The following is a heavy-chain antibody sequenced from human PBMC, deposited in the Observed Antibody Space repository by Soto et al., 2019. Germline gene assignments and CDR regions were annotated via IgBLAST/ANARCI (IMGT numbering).Heavy chain of an antibody. CDR2: IFSNDEK. D-gene: IGHD2-2*01. Sequence: VSGPTLVKPPETLTLTLTLSGFSLRNARMGVSWIRQPPGKALEWLAHIFSNDEKSYSTSLKSRLTISKDTSKSQVVLTMTNMDPVDTATYYCARYCSSTSCYGFDYWGQGTLVTVSS. CDR3: ARYCSSTSCYGFDY. V-gene: IGHV2-26*01. J-gene: IGHJ4*02. CDR1: GFSLRNARMG.